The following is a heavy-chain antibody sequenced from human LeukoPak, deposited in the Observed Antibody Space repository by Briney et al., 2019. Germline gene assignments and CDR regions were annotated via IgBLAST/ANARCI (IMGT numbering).Heavy chain of an antibody. V-gene: IGHV3-23*01. CDR2: ISGDGGST. D-gene: IGHD6-13*01. J-gene: IGHJ4*02. CDR1: GFAFSNYA. Sequence: GGSLRLSCAASGFAFSNYAMAWVRQSPGRGLEWVSSISGDGGSTYYAASVKGRFTISRDSSKNTLSLQMSSLRVDDSALYFCARSGRASSTWSRERFDTWGQGSLVTVSS. CDR3: ARSGRASSTWSRERFDT.